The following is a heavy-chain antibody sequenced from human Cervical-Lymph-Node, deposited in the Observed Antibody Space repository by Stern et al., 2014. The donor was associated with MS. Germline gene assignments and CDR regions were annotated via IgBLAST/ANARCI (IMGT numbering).Heavy chain of an antibody. D-gene: IGHD2-15*01. J-gene: IGHJ2*01. CDR1: GGSMKSYH. Sequence: QVQLQESGPGLVKPSETLSLTCTVSGGSMKSYHWGWIRQSPGTGLDWIGTIYYSGSTYYNPSLKSRVTISVESSQTQFSLRLNSVTAADTAVYYCARQGYCSGGSCYYWYFDLWGRGTLVTVSS. CDR2: IYYSGST. V-gene: IGHV4-39*01. CDR3: ARQGYCSGGSCYYWYFDL.